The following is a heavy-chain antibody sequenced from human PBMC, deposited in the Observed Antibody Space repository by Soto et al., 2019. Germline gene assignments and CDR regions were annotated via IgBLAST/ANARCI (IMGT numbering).Heavy chain of an antibody. D-gene: IGHD3-10*01. CDR3: ARRRSGPTFFDY. CDR2: IYYSGST. V-gene: IGHV4-59*08. J-gene: IGHJ4*02. Sequence: QVQLQESGPGLVKPSETLSLTCTVSGGSISSYYWSWIRQPPGKGLEWIGFIYYSGSTNYNPSLKSLVTISVDTSKNQFSLKLSSVTAADTAVYYCARRRSGPTFFDYWGQGTLVTVSS. CDR1: GGSISSYY.